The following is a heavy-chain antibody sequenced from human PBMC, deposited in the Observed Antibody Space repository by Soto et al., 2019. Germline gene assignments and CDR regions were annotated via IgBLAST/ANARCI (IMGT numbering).Heavy chain of an antibody. CDR1: GFTFDDYA. Sequence: GGSLRLSCAASGFTFDDYAMHWVRQAPGKGLEWVSGISWNSGSIGYADSVKGRFTISRDNAKNSLYLQMNSLRAEDTALYYCAKSRGYSGYAFDYWGQGTLVTSPQ. CDR2: ISWNSGSI. D-gene: IGHD5-12*01. CDR3: AKSRGYSGYAFDY. J-gene: IGHJ4*02. V-gene: IGHV3-9*01.